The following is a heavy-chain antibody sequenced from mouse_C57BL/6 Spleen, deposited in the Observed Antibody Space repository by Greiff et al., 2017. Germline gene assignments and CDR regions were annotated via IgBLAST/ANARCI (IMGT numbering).Heavy chain of an antibody. D-gene: IGHD1-1*01. V-gene: IGHV1-42*01. CDR3: ARGITPHYFDY. CDR2: INPSTGGT. CDR1: GYSFTGYY. Sequence: EVKLQESGPELVKPGASVKISCKASGYSFTGYYMNWVKQSPEKSLEWIGEINPSTGGTTYNQKFKAKATLTVDKSSSTAYMQLKSLTSEDSAVYYCARGITPHYFDYWGQGTTLTVSS. J-gene: IGHJ2*01.